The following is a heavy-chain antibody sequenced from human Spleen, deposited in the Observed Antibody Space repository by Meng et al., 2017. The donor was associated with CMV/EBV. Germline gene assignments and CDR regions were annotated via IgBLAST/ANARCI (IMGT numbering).Heavy chain of an antibody. CDR2: IYWDDDK. Sequence: SGFSLSTSGMGVGWNRQPPGKALEWLALIYWDDDKRYSPSLKSRLTITKDTSKNQVVLTMTNMDPVDTATYYCAHRDYCSGGTCTFDYWGQGTLVTVSS. CDR1: GFSLSTSGMG. J-gene: IGHJ4*02. V-gene: IGHV2-5*02. CDR3: AHRDYCSGGTCTFDY. D-gene: IGHD2-15*01.